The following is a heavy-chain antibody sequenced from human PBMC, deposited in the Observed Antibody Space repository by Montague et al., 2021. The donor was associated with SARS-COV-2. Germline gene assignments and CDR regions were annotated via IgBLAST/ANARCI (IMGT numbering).Heavy chain of an antibody. V-gene: IGHV6-1*01. D-gene: IGHD5-12*01. CDR2: TYYRSKWHN. CDR1: GDSVSRNSAA. J-gene: IGHJ4*02. Sequence: CAISGDSVSRNSAAWNWIRQSPSRGLEWLGRTYYRSKWHNDYAVSVKSRITINPDTSKDQFSLQLKSATPEDTAVYYCARGWVATIPHMDNWGQGSLVIVSS. CDR3: ARGWVATIPHMDN.